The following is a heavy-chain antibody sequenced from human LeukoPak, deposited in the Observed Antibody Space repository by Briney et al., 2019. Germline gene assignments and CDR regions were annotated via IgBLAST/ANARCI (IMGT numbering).Heavy chain of an antibody. V-gene: IGHV3-7*01. CDR2: IKTDGSEK. CDR3: ATYSSLNRREFQY. D-gene: IGHD3-22*01. CDR1: GFTFSNYW. J-gene: IGHJ1*01. Sequence: GGSLRLSCEGSGFTFSNYWMGWVHHAPGKGLQWVSNIKTDGSEKYYVDSVKGRFTISRDNAKNSLYLQMNSLRAEDTAVYYCATYSSLNRREFQYWGQGTLLTVSS.